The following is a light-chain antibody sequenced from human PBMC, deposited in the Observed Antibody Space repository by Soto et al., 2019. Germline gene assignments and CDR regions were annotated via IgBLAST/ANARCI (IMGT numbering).Light chain of an antibody. V-gene: IGKV1-5*03. CDR3: QQYDNDSWT. CDR2: KAS. Sequence: DIQMTQSPSTLSASVGDRLIITCRASQSISSWLAWYQQKPGKAPNLLIYKASALKSGVPSRFSGSGSGTEFTLTISSLQPDDFATYYCQQYDNDSWTFGQGTKVEIK. CDR1: QSISSW. J-gene: IGKJ1*01.